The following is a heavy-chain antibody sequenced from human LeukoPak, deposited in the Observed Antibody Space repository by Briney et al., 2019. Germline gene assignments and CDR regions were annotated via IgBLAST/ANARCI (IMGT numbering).Heavy chain of an antibody. V-gene: IGHV3-21*01. CDR3: ARDRDLRPAGAFDI. D-gene: IGHD6-25*01. Sequence: GGSLRLSCAASGFTFSSYSMNWVRQAPGQGLEWVSYISSTNGYIYYADSVRGRFTISRDNAKNSLSLQMNSLRAEDTAVYYCARDRDLRPAGAFDIWGQGTMVTVSS. CDR2: ISSTNGYI. CDR1: GFTFSSYS. J-gene: IGHJ3*02.